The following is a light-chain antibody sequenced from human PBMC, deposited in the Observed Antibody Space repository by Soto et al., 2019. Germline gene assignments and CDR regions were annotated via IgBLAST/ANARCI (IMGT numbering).Light chain of an antibody. Sequence: QSALTQPASVSGSPGQSITISCTGTSSDVGGYDFVSWYQQYPGKAPKLIIYDVTNRPSGISHRFSGSKSGNTASLTIAGLQAGDEADYYCSSYTTASTPYVFGTGAKETVL. CDR3: SSYTTASTPYV. CDR1: SSDVGGYDF. V-gene: IGLV2-14*01. CDR2: DVT. J-gene: IGLJ1*01.